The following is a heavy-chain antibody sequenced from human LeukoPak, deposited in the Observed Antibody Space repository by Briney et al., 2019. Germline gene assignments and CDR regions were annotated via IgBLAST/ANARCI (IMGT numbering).Heavy chain of an antibody. CDR2: IIPIFGTA. D-gene: IGHD3-3*01. J-gene: IGHJ3*02. CDR3: ARAVPRLRFLEWTNKNPAFDI. Sequence: ASVKVSCKASGGTFSSYAISWVRQAPGQGLEWMGGIIPIFGTANYAQKFQGRVTITADESTSTAYMELSSLRSEDTAVYYCARAVPRLRFLEWTNKNPAFDIWGQGTMVTVSS. V-gene: IGHV1-69*13. CDR1: GGTFSSYA.